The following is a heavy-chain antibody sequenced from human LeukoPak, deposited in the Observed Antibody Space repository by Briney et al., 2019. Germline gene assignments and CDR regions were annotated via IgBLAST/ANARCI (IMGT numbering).Heavy chain of an antibody. D-gene: IGHD6-13*01. CDR3: AKDSHLLSSSSWFFES. CDR1: GFIFKNYV. V-gene: IGHV3-23*01. Sequence: GGSLRLSCAGSGFIFKNYVMTWVRQAPGKGLDWVSSLSATGDITYYADSVKGRFTVSRDNSNGTVFLQMNSLRAEDTAGYYCAKDSHLLSSSSWFFESWGQGTLVTVSS. J-gene: IGHJ4*02. CDR2: LSATGDIT.